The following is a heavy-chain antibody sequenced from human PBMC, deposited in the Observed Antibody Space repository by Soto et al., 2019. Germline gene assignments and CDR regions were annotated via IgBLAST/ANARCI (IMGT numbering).Heavy chain of an antibody. J-gene: IGHJ6*03. CDR2: ISAYNGNT. D-gene: IGHD2-2*01. CDR1: GYTFTSYG. V-gene: IGHV1-18*01. Sequence: QVQLVQSGAEVKKPGASVKVSCKASGYTFTSYGISWVRQAPGQGLEWMGWISAYNGNTNYAQKLQGRVTMTTDTSTSKAYMELRSLRSDDTAVYYCAREVYCSSTSCYAASYYYYMDVWGKGTTVTVSS. CDR3: AREVYCSSTSCYAASYYYYMDV.